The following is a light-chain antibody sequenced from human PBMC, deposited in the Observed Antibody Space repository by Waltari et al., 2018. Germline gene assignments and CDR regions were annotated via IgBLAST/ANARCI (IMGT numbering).Light chain of an antibody. CDR2: GHN. V-gene: IGLV1-44*01. Sequence: QSVLTQPPSASGTPGQRVTISCSGSSSNIGTNSVNWYQQLPGTAPKLLISGHNPRPNGVPDRFSGSKSGSSAALAISGLQSEDEADYYCAAWDDSLSGLVFGGGTKVTVL. J-gene: IGLJ3*02. CDR1: SSNIGTNS. CDR3: AAWDDSLSGLV.